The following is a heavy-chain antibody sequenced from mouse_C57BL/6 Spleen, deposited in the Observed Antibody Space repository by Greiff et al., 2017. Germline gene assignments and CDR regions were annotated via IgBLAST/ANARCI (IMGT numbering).Heavy chain of an antibody. V-gene: IGHV1-55*01. D-gene: IGHD1-1*01. J-gene: IGHJ1*03. Sequence: QVQLQQPGAELVKPGASVKMPCKASGYTFTSYWITWVKPRPGQGLEWIGDIYPGSGSTNYNEKFKSKATLTVDTSSSTAYMQLSSLTSEDSAVYYCARPYGSSLEWWFDVWGTGTTVTVSS. CDR2: IYPGSGST. CDR1: GYTFTSYW. CDR3: ARPYGSSLEWWFDV.